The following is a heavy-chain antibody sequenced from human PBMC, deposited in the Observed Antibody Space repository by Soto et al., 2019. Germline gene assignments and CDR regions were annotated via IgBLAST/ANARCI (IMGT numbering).Heavy chain of an antibody. J-gene: IGHJ6*02. CDR1: GYTFTSYG. V-gene: IGHV1-18*01. CDR2: IRAYNGNT. Sequence: QVQLVQSGAEVKKPGASVKVSCKASGYTFTSYGISWVRQAPGQGLEWMGWIRAYNGNTNYAQKLQGRVTMTTDTATSPAYMELRSLRSYDSAVYYCARDLPTMDVWGQGTTVTVSS. CDR3: ARDLPTMDV.